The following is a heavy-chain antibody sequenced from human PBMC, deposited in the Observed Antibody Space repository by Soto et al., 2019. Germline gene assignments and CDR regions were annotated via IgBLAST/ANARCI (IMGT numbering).Heavy chain of an antibody. CDR1: GFTFGTYW. CDR2: IKPDGSER. CDR3: ATDLNWEHY. J-gene: IGHJ4*02. D-gene: IGHD7-27*01. Sequence: EVQLVESGGGLVQPGGSLRLSCEASGFTFGTYWMTWVRQPPGKGLECVADIKPDGSERYYVESVKGRFTISRDNAKNSLYLHMNSLRAEDTAVYYCATDLNWEHYWGQGTLVTVSS. V-gene: IGHV3-7*04.